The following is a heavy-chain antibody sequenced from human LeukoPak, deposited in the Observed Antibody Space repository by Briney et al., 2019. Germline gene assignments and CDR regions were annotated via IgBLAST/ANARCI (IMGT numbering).Heavy chain of an antibody. CDR2: INQDGTDK. CDR1: GFTFTTYW. CDR3: VTYSTGLYKGLEF. D-gene: IGHD2-8*02. Sequence: GGFLTLSCAASGFTFTTYWMSWIRQAPGKGLEWVANINQDGTDKYYVDSVKGRFTFSRDNAQNSLYLQMSSLRVEDTAVYYCVTYSTGLYKGLEFWGQGTQVTVSS. V-gene: IGHV3-7*03. J-gene: IGHJ4*02.